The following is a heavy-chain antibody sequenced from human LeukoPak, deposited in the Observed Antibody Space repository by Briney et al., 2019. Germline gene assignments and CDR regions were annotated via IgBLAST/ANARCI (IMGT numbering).Heavy chain of an antibody. CDR1: GDSINNYY. D-gene: IGHD6-6*01. J-gene: IGHJ4*02. V-gene: IGHV4-59*03. CDR3: AGQTIAARHRGYYFDY. Sequence: SETLSLTCTVSGDSINNYYWSWIPQPPGEGLEWIGYMYYNGSPNYNPSLKSRVTISVDRSKKQFSLKLTSVTAADTAVYYCAGQTIAARHRGYYFDYWGQGTLVTVSS. CDR2: MYYNGSP.